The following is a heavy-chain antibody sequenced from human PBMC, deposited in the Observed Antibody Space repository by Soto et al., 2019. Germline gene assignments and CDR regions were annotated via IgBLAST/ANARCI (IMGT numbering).Heavy chain of an antibody. CDR2: TYYRSTWYT. CDR1: GDSVSSTSTA. Sequence: QVQLQQSGPGLVQPSQTLSLTCAISGDSVSSTSTAWRWIGQSPSRGLEWLVRTYYRSTWYTDYAVSVKSRITISPDTSKNQFSLQLTSVTPEDTAVYYLARGSYYSGWVWGQGTLVTVSS. D-gene: IGHD6-19*01. V-gene: IGHV6-1*01. J-gene: IGHJ4*02. CDR3: ARGSYYSGWV.